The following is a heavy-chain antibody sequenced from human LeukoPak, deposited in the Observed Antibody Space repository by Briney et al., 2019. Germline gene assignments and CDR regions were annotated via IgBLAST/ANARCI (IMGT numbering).Heavy chain of an antibody. Sequence: SETLSLTCAVYGGSFSGYYWSWIRQPPGKGLEWIGEINHSGSTNYNPSLKSRVTISVDTSKNQFSLKLSSVTAADTAVYYCARVKGSGRYYYYGMDVWGHGTTVTVSS. CDR2: INHSGST. CDR3: ARVKGSGRYYYYGMDV. D-gene: IGHD3-10*01. V-gene: IGHV4-34*01. J-gene: IGHJ6*02. CDR1: GGSFSGYY.